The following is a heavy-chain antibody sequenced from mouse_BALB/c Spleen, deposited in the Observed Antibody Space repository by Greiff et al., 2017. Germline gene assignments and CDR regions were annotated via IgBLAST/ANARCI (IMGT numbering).Heavy chain of an antibody. CDR1: GDSITSGY. CDR2: ISYSGST. CDR3: ARGVLLLRSNCNYFDY. V-gene: IGHV3-8*02. J-gene: IGHJ2*01. D-gene: IGHD1-1*01. Sequence: EVQVVESGPSLVKPSQTLSLTCSVTGDSITSGYWNWIRKFPGNKLEYMGYISYSGSTYYNPSLKSRISITRDTSKNQYYLQLNSVTTEDTATYYCARGVLLLRSNCNYFDYWGQGTTLTVSS.